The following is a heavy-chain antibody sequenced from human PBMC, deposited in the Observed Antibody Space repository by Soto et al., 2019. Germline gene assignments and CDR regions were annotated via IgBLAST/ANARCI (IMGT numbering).Heavy chain of an antibody. Sequence: ASVKVSCKASGYTFTSYYMHWVRQAPGQGLEWMGIINPSGGSTSYAQKFQGRVTMTRDTSTSTVYMELSSLRSEDTAVYYCARDFEGYCISTSCYPDNWFDPWGQGTLVTVSS. CDR1: GYTFTSYY. CDR2: INPSGGST. J-gene: IGHJ5*02. D-gene: IGHD2-2*01. V-gene: IGHV1-46*01. CDR3: ARDFEGYCISTSCYPDNWFDP.